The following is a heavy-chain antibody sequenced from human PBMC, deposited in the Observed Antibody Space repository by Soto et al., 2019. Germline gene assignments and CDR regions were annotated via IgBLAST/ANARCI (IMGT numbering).Heavy chain of an antibody. V-gene: IGHV4-4*07. D-gene: IGHD3-3*01. CDR2: VYSTGTI. Sequence: PSETLSLTCTVSGDFISYYSWAWIRQSAGKGLEWIGRVYSTGTIFYNPSLKSRVTISVDTSKNQFSLKLSSVTAADTAVYYCARGLGALRFLEWLFDYGMDVWGQGTTVTVSS. J-gene: IGHJ6*02. CDR1: GDFISYYS. CDR3: ARGLGALRFLEWLFDYGMDV.